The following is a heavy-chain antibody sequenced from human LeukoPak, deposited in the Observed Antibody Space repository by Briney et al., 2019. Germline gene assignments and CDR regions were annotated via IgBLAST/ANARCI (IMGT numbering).Heavy chain of an antibody. D-gene: IGHD6-13*01. J-gene: IGHJ4*02. CDR3: ARATGFGSGIAGARGAPKYYFDY. Sequence: ASVKVSCKPSGYIFTSYPISWVRQAPGQGLEWMGWISAYNGNTDYAQKLQGRLTMTTDTSTSTAYLELRSLRSDDTAVYYCARATGFGSGIAGARGAPKYYFDYWGQGTLVTVSS. CDR1: GYIFTSYP. V-gene: IGHV1-18*01. CDR2: ISAYNGNT.